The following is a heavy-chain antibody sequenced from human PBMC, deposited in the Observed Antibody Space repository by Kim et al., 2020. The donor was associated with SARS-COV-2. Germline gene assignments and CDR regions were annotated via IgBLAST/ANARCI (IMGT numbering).Heavy chain of an antibody. Sequence: GGSLRLSCAASGFTFSSYSMNWVRQAPGKGLEWVSSISSSSSYIYYADSVKGRFTISRDNAKNSLYLQMNSLRAEDTAVYYCARGLKSYYDSSGHAFDIWGQGTMVTVSS. CDR3: ARGLKSYYDSSGHAFDI. J-gene: IGHJ3*02. CDR1: GFTFSSYS. D-gene: IGHD3-22*01. CDR2: ISSSSSYI. V-gene: IGHV3-21*01.